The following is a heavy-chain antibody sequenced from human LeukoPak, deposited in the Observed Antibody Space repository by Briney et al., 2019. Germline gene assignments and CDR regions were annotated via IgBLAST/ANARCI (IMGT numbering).Heavy chain of an antibody. CDR3: ARNIAAAGIWFDP. CDR1: GGSFSGYY. CDR2: INHSGST. Sequence: PSETLSLTCAVYGGSFSGYYWSWIRQPPGKGLEWIGEINHSGSTNYNPSLKSRVTISVDTSKNQFSLKLSSVTAADTAVYYCARNIAAAGIWFDPGGQGTLVTVSS. D-gene: IGHD6-13*01. J-gene: IGHJ5*02. V-gene: IGHV4-34*01.